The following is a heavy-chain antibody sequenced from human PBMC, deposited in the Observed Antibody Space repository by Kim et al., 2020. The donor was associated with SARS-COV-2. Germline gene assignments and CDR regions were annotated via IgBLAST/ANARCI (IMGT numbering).Heavy chain of an antibody. Sequence: SGPTLVNPTQTLTLTCTFSGFSLSTSGVGVGWIRQPPGKALEWPALIYWDDDKRYRPSLKSRLTITKDTSKNQVVLTMTNMDPVDTATYYCAHRRGSSTTLGWYFDLWGRGTLVTVSS. CDR3: AHRRGSSTTLGWYFDL. D-gene: IGHD2-2*01. J-gene: IGHJ2*01. CDR1: GFSLSTSGVG. V-gene: IGHV2-5*02. CDR2: IYWDDDK.